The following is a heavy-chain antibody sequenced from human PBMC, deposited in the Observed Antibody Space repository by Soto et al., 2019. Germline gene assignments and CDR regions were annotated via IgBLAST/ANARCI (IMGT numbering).Heavy chain of an antibody. CDR1: GYTFASYS. CDR3: ASRPPGDSSWYWFDP. V-gene: IGHV1-8*02. CDR2: MNPNSGNT. D-gene: IGHD6-6*01. J-gene: IGHJ5*02. Sequence: GASVKVSWKACGYTFASYSIKWVRQATGQGLEWMGWMNPNSGNTGYAQKFQGRVTMTRNTSISTAYMELSSLRSEDTAVYYCASRPPGDSSWYWFDPWGQAPLVTVSS.